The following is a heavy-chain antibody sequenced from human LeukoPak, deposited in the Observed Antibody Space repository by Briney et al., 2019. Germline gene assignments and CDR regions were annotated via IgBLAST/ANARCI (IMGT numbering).Heavy chain of an antibody. V-gene: IGHV5-51*01. J-gene: IGHJ5*02. D-gene: IGHD3-22*01. CDR3: ARRPDTSYYYDSSGYYGWFDP. CDR2: IYPGDSDT. CDR1: GYSFISYW. Sequence: GESLKISCKGSGYSFISYWIGWVRQLPGKGLEWMGIIYPGDSDTRYSPSFQGQVTISADKSISTAYLQWSSLKASDTAMYYCARRPDTSYYYDSSGYYGWFDPWGQGTLVTVSS.